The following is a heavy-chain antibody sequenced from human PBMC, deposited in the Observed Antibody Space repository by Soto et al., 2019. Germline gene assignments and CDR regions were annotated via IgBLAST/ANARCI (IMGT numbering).Heavy chain of an antibody. D-gene: IGHD2-15*01. V-gene: IGHV3-21*01. J-gene: IGHJ6*04. Sequence: GGSLRLSCVASGFTFRTYTMNWVRQAPGKGLEWVSGIRGFSPYTFYAESVKGRFTISRDNAKNSLYLQMNSLGVEDTAVYYCARDRGYDAHDYYYNAMDVWGKGTTVTVS. CDR3: ARDRGYDAHDYYYNAMDV. CDR1: GFTFRTYT. CDR2: IRGFSPYT.